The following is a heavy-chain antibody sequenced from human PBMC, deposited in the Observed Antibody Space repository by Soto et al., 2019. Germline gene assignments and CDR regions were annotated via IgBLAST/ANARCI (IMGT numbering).Heavy chain of an antibody. CDR1: GDSVSSNSAA. CDR2: TYYRSKWYN. CDR3: ARDPPTATGALDI. V-gene: IGHV6-1*01. J-gene: IGHJ3*02. Sequence: TLSLSCAISGDSVSSNSAAWNWIRQSPSRGLEWLGRTYYRSKWYNDYAVSVQSRISINPDTPKNQFPLQLNSVTPEDTAVYYCARDPPTATGALDIWGQGTMVTVSS. D-gene: IGHD4-17*01.